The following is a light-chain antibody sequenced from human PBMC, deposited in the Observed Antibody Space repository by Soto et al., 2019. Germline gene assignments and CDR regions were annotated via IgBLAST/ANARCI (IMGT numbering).Light chain of an antibody. J-gene: IGLJ1*01. CDR1: SSDVGSYNL. CDR3: CSYAGSSSPLI. V-gene: IGLV2-23*02. CDR2: EVS. Sequence: QSALTQPASVSGSPGQSITISCTGTSSDVGSYNLVSWYQQHPGKAPKLIIYEVSKRPSAGSNRFSGSKSGNTASLILSGLLGEGDADYYCCSYAGSSSPLIFGAGSKLTV.